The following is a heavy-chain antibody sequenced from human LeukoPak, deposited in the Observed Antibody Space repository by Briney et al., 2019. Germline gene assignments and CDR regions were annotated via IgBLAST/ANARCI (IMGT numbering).Heavy chain of an antibody. Sequence: ASVKVSCNASGYTFTGYYMHWVRQAPGQGLEWMGWINPSSGGTNYAQKFQGRVTMTRDKSIRTAYMELSRLTSDDTAVYYCARNIWFGESADAFDIWGQGTMVTVSS. CDR2: INPSSGGT. V-gene: IGHV1-2*02. CDR3: ARNIWFGESADAFDI. J-gene: IGHJ3*02. D-gene: IGHD3-10*01. CDR1: GYTFTGYY.